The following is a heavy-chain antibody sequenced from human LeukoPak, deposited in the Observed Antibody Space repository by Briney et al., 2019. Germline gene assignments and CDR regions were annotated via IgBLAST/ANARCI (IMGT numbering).Heavy chain of an antibody. CDR3: ARESSSTWGWFDP. D-gene: IGHD2-2*01. J-gene: IGHJ5*02. Sequence: SETLSLTCTASGDSISSGSYYWSWIRQPAGKGLEWIGRLYTSGNTNYNPSLKSRVTISVDSSKNHFSLNLSSVTAADTAVYYCARESSSTWGWFDPWGQGTQVTVSP. V-gene: IGHV4-61*02. CDR2: LYTSGNT. CDR1: GDSISSGSYY.